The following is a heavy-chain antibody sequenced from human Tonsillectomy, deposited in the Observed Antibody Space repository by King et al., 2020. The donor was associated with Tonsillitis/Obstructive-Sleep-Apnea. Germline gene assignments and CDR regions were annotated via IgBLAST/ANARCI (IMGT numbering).Heavy chain of an antibody. J-gene: IGHJ5*02. V-gene: IGHV3-23*04. CDR2: IVGSGGST. CDR1: GFTFSSYA. CDR3: AKDRVANFNWFDP. D-gene: IGHD2-15*01. Sequence: EVQLVESGGGLVQPGGSLRLSCAASGFTFSSYAMSWVRQAPGKGLEWVSSIVGSGGSTYYADSVKGRFTISRDNSKNTLDLQMNGLRAEETAIYYCAKDRVANFNWFDPWGQGTLVTVSS.